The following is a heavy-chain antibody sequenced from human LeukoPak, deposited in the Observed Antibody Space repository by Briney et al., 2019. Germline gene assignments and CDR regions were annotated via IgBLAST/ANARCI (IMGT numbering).Heavy chain of an antibody. CDR2: INHSGST. V-gene: IGHV4-34*01. CDR3: ARGGDRSFDY. CDR1: GGSFSGYY. D-gene: IGHD3-10*01. J-gene: IGHJ4*02. Sequence: PSETLSLTCAVYGGSFSGYYWSWIRQPPGKGLEWIGEINHSGSTNYNPSLKSRVTISVDTSKNQFSPKLSSVTAADTAVYYCARGGDRSFDYWGQGTLVTVSS.